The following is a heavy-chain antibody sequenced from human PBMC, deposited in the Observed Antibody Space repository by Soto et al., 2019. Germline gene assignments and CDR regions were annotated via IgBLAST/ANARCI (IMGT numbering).Heavy chain of an antibody. D-gene: IGHD3-9*01. V-gene: IGHV4-59*01. CDR1: GGSISSYY. CDR3: ARADILTGYLDY. CDR2: IYYSGST. J-gene: IGHJ4*02. Sequence: QVQLQESGPGLVKPSETLSLTCSVSGGSISSYYWNWIRQPPGKGLDWIGYIYYSGSTKYNPSLKSRVTIAVDTSKNHFSLKLSSVTAADTAVYYCARADILTGYLDYWGQGTLVTVSS.